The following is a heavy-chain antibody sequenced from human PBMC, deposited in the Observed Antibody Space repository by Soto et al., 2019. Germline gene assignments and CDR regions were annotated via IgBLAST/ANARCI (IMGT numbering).Heavy chain of an antibody. D-gene: IGHD4-17*01. CDR3: ARPGDYGDYANAFDI. CDR1: GYTFTSYG. CDR2: ISAYNGNT. V-gene: IGHV1-18*01. J-gene: IGHJ3*02. Sequence: ASVKVSCKASGYTFTSYGISWVRQAPGQGLEWMGWISAYNGNTSYAQKLQGRVTMTTDTSTSTAYMELRSLRSDDTAVYYCARPGDYGDYANAFDIWGQGTMVTVSS.